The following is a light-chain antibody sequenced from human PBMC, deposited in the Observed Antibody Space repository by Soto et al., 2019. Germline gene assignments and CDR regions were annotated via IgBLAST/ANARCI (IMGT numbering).Light chain of an antibody. CDR1: SSDVGGYNY. CDR2: EVS. V-gene: IGLV2-14*01. CDR3: SSYTSRSTLDYV. J-gene: IGLJ1*01. Sequence: QPASVSGSPGQSITISCTGTSSDVGGYNYVSWYQQHPGKAPKLMIYEVSNRPSGVSNRFSGSKSGNTASLTISGLQAEDEADYYCSSYTSRSTLDYVFGSGTKVTVL.